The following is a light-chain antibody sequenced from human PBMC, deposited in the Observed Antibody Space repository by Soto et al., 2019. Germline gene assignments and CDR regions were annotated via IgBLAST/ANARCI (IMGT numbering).Light chain of an antibody. CDR3: QQYGSSRSIT. Sequence: GLSMSAGTVSLSKGERATLSCRASQSVSSSNLAWYQQKPGQAPRLLIYGASSRATGIPDRFSGSGSGTDFTLTISRLEPEDFAVYYCQQYGSSRSITFGQGTRLE. CDR1: QSVSSSN. CDR2: GAS. J-gene: IGKJ5*01. V-gene: IGKV3-20*01.